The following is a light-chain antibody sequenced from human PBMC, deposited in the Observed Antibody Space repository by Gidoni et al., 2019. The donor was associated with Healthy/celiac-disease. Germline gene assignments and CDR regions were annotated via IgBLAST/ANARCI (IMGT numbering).Light chain of an antibody. CDR3: SSYTSSSTQV. J-gene: IGLJ2*01. V-gene: IGLV2-14*01. CDR2: EVS. Sequence: QSALTQPASVSRSPRQSITISCTGTSSDVGGYNYVSWYQQHPGQAPKLMIYEVSNRPSGVSNRFSGSKSGNTASLTISGLQAEDEADYYCSSYTSSSTQVFGGGTKLTVL. CDR1: SSDVGGYNY.